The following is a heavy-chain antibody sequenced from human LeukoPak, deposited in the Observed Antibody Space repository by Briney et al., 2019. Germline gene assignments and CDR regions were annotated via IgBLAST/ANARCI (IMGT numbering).Heavy chain of an antibody. CDR3: ARGAWFTYYYDSSGYYYYDY. Sequence: ASVKVSCKASGYTFTSYGISWVRQAPGQGLEWMGWISAYNGNTHYAQKFQGRVTITRNTSISTAYMELSSLRSEDTAVYYCARGAWFTYYYDSSGYYYYDYWGQGTLVTVSS. D-gene: IGHD3-22*01. CDR2: ISAYNGNT. V-gene: IGHV1-18*01. J-gene: IGHJ4*02. CDR1: GYTFTSYG.